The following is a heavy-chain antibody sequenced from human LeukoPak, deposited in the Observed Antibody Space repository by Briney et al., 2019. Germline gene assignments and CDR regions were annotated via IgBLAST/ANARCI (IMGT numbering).Heavy chain of an antibody. D-gene: IGHD4-17*01. V-gene: IGHV3-23*01. J-gene: IGHJ4*02. CDR3: AKLSTMTTYGYFDY. CDR2: ISGSGGST. CDR1: GFTFSSYE. Sequence: TGGSLRLSCAASGFTFSSYEMNWVRQAPGKGLEWVSAISGSGGSTYYADSVKGRFTISRDNSKNTLYLQMNSLRAEDTAVYYCAKLSTMTTYGYFDYWGQGTLVTVSS.